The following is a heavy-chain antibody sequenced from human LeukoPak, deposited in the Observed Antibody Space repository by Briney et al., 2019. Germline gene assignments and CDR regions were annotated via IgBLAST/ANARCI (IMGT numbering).Heavy chain of an antibody. J-gene: IGHJ4*02. V-gene: IGHV3-53*01. CDR2: IYSGGST. Sequence: GGSLRLSCAASGFTVSSNYMSWVRQAPGKGLEWVSVIYSGGSTYYADSVKGRFTISRDNSKSTLYLQMNSLRAEDTAVYYCASLSYYYDSSGYDDYWGQGTLVTVSS. CDR1: GFTVSSNY. CDR3: ASLSYYYDSSGYDDY. D-gene: IGHD3-22*01.